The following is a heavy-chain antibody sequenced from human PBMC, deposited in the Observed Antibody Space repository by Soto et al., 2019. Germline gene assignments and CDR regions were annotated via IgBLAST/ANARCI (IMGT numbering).Heavy chain of an antibody. D-gene: IGHD3-16*01. J-gene: IGHJ4*02. CDR2: ISGSGAST. Sequence: GGSLRLACVASGFTLNKYALAWVRQAPGKGLEWVSAISGSGASTYDADSVKGRFTISRDNSNNTLYLQMNSLRAEDTAVYYCAKTPWVITVITSFDHWGQGTPVTVSS. CDR1: GFTLNKYA. V-gene: IGHV3-23*01. CDR3: AKTPWVITVITSFDH.